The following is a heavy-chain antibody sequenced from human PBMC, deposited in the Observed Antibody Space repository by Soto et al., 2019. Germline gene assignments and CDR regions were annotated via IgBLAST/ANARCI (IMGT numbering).Heavy chain of an antibody. Sequence: SETLSLTCAVYGGSFSGYYWSWIRQPPGKGLEWIGEINHSGSTNYNPSLKSRVTISVDTSKNQFSLKLSSVTAADTAVYYCASISYSPSNWFDPWGQGTLVT. D-gene: IGHD3-10*01. CDR2: INHSGST. V-gene: IGHV4-34*01. CDR1: GGSFSGYY. CDR3: ASISYSPSNWFDP. J-gene: IGHJ5*02.